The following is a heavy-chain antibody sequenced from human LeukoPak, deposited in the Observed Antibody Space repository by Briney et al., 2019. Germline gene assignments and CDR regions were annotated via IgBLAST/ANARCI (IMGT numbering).Heavy chain of an antibody. CDR1: GFTVSSNY. V-gene: IGHV3-66*01. CDR3: ARIAPMVRGVIMRYYFDY. J-gene: IGHJ4*02. Sequence: GGSLRLSCAASGFTVSSNYMSWVRQAPGKGLEWVSVIYSGGSTYYADSVKGRFTISRDNSKNTLYLQMNSLRAEDTAVYYCARIAPMVRGVIMRYYFDYWGQGTLVTVSS. D-gene: IGHD3-10*01. CDR2: IYSGGST.